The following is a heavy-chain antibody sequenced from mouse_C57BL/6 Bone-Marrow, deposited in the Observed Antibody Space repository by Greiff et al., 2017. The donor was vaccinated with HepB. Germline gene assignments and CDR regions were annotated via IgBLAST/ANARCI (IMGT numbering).Heavy chain of an antibody. CDR1: GYTFTDYY. D-gene: IGHD2-3*01. J-gene: IGHJ1*03. Sequence: QVQLQQSGAELVRPGASVKLSCKASGYTFTDYYINWVKQRPGQGLEWIARIYPGSGNTYYNEKFKGKATLTAEKSSSTAYMQLSSLTSEDSAVYFCAREGNGYFGYCDVWGTGTTVTVSS. CDR2: IYPGSGNT. CDR3: AREGNGYFGYCDV. V-gene: IGHV1-76*01.